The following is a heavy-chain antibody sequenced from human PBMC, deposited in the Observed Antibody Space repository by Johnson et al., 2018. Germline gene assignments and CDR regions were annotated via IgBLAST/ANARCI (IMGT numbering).Heavy chain of an antibody. J-gene: IGHJ1*01. Sequence: QVQLVQSGGGVVQPGRSXRLSCSASGFTFSIYAMHWVRQAPGKGLEWVAVISHDGSNKYYGDSVKGRFTISRDKSNNTLYLQMNSLIIEDTAVYYCARDCLAYADYGWFQDWGQGTLVTVAS. CDR3: ARDCLAYADYGWFQD. V-gene: IGHV3-30-3*01. D-gene: IGHD4-17*01. CDR2: ISHDGSNK. CDR1: GFTFSIYA.